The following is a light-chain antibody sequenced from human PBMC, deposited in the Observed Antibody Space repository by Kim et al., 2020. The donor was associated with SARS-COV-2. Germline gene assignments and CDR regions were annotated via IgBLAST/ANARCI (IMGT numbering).Light chain of an antibody. CDR1: SLRSNY. CDR3: NSRDSSGNHYV. Sequence: ALGQTVRITCQGDSLRSNYASWYQQKPGQAPVLVIYGKNNRPSGIPDRFSGSSSGNTASLTITGAQAEDEADYYCNSRDSSGNHYVFGTGTKVTVL. CDR2: GKN. J-gene: IGLJ1*01. V-gene: IGLV3-19*01.